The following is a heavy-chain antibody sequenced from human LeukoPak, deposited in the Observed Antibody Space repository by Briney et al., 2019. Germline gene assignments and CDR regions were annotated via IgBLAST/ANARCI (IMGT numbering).Heavy chain of an antibody. CDR3: ARVNVAARPAFDY. CDR2: ISYDGSSK. J-gene: IGHJ4*02. D-gene: IGHD6-6*01. CDR1: GFTFSSYG. Sequence: GGSLRLSCAASGFTFSSYGMHWVRQAPGKGLEWVAVISYDGSSKYYADSVKGRFTISRDNSKNTLYLQMNSLRAEDTAVYYCARVNVAARPAFDYWGQGTLVTVSS. V-gene: IGHV3-30*03.